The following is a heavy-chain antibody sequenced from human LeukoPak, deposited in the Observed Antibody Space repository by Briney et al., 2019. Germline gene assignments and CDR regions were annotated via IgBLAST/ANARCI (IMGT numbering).Heavy chain of an antibody. V-gene: IGHV1-46*01. Sequence: GASVKVSCKTSGYAFTSYYMHCVRQAPGQGLEWMRIINPSGGSTTYAQKFQGRVTMTRDTSTSTVYMDLSSLRSEDTAVYYCARDSRWLQLQHYSYYGMDVWGQGTTVTVSS. CDR2: INPSGGST. CDR1: GYAFTSYY. D-gene: IGHD5-24*01. J-gene: IGHJ6*02. CDR3: ARDSRWLQLQHYSYYGMDV.